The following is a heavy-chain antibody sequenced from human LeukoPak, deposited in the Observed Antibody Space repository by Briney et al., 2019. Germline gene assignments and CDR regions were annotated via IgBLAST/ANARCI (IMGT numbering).Heavy chain of an antibody. CDR3: AKAHHGDYFFYFDY. D-gene: IGHD4-17*01. J-gene: IGHJ4*02. V-gene: IGHV3-23*01. Sequence: GGSLRLSCAASGFTFSSYAMSWVRQAPGKGLEWVSAISGSGDSTYYADSVKGRFTISRDNSKNTLYLQMNSLRAEDTAVYYCAKAHHGDYFFYFDYWGQGTLVTVSS. CDR1: GFTFSSYA. CDR2: ISGSGDST.